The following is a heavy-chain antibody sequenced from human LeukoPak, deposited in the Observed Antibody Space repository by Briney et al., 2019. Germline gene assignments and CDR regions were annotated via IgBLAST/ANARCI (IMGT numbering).Heavy chain of an antibody. Sequence: SETLSLTCAVSGGSTSSSSFYWGWIRQPPGKGLECIGRISYSGRTYYNPSLQSRVTISVDTSKNQFSLRLSSVTAADTAVYYCARLRAYYYDSSGYYNFDFWGQGTLVTVSS. J-gene: IGHJ4*02. CDR2: ISYSGRT. CDR3: ARLRAYYYDSSGYYNFDF. V-gene: IGHV4-39*01. CDR1: GGSTSSSSFY. D-gene: IGHD3-22*01.